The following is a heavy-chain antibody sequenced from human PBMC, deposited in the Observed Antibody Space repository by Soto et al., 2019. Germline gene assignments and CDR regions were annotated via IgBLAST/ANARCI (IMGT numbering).Heavy chain of an antibody. Sequence: SETLSLTCTVSGDSISSYYWSWIRQPPGKGLEWIGFIYYSGSTNYNPSLKSRVTISVDRSKNQFSLKLSSVTAADTAVYYCACIFSGGYGYGFYYYGMDVWGQGTTVTVSS. V-gene: IGHV4-59*08. J-gene: IGHJ6*02. CDR3: ACIFSGGYGYGFYYYGMDV. CDR2: IYYSGST. D-gene: IGHD5-18*01. CDR1: GDSISSYY.